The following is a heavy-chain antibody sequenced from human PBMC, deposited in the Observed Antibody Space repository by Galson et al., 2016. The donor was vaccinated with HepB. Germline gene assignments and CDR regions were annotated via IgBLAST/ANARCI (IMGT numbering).Heavy chain of an antibody. J-gene: IGHJ4*01. CDR3: AREGVSGDASGYFFDN. Sequence: TLSLTCSVSGDSISSGSYYWSWIRQQPGKGLEWIAYIYYSGISYYNPSPKSPVDISIDMSKNQIFLKLTSVTAADTAVYYCAREGVSGDASGYFFDNWGQGTLVTVSS. V-gene: IGHV4-31*01. D-gene: IGHD3-22*01. CDR2: IYYSGIS. CDR1: GDSISSGSYY.